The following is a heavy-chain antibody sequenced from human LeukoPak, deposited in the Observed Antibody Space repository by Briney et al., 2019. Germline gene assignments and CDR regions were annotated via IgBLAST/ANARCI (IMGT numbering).Heavy chain of an antibody. J-gene: IGHJ4*02. CDR2: ISGSGGST. CDR1: GFTFGPYT. Sequence: GGSLRLSCTASGFTFGPYTMNWVRQAPGKGLEWVSAISGSGGSTYYADSVKGRFTISRDNSKNTLYLQMNSLRAEDTAVYYCAKDLEPHGDWGQGTLVTVSS. D-gene: IGHD1-1*01. CDR3: AKDLEPHGD. V-gene: IGHV3-23*01.